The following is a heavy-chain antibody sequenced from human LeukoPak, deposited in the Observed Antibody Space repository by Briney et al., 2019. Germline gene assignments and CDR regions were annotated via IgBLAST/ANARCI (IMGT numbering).Heavy chain of an antibody. CDR2: IYYSGST. Sequence: PSETLSLTCTVSGGSISSSSYYWGWIRQPPGKGLEWIGSIYYSGSTYYNPSPKSRVTISVDTSKNQFSLKLSSVTAADTAVYYCARRRYGGSYYDYWGQGTLVTVSS. V-gene: IGHV4-39*01. D-gene: IGHD5-18*01. CDR1: GGSISSSSYY. J-gene: IGHJ4*03. CDR3: ARRRYGGSYYDY.